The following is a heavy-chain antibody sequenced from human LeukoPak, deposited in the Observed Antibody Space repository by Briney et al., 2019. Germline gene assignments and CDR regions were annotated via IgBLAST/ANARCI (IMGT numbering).Heavy chain of an antibody. Sequence: PGGSLRLSCTASGFTFGDYAMSWFRQAPGKGLEWVGFIRSKAYGGTTEYAASVKGRFTISRDDSKSIAYLQMNNLRDEDTAVYYCAKDPPCSGGTCYGYFESWGQGTLVTVSS. J-gene: IGHJ4*02. CDR3: AKDPPCSGGTCYGYFES. CDR1: GFTFGDYA. V-gene: IGHV3-49*03. D-gene: IGHD2-15*01. CDR2: IRSKAYGGTT.